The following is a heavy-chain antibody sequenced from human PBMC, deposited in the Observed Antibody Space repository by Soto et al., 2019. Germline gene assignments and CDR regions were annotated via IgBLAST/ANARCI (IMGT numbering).Heavy chain of an antibody. CDR1: GYTFTSYG. D-gene: IGHD3-3*01. J-gene: IGHJ6*02. CDR2: ISAYNGNT. CDR3: ARNSKAIFGVVSYYYGMDV. V-gene: IGHV1-18*04. Sequence: ASVKVSCKASGYTFTSYGISWARQAPGQGLEWMGWISAYNGNTNYAQKLQGRVTMTTDTSTSTAYMELRSLRSDDTAVYYCARNSKAIFGVVSYYYGMDVWGQGTTVTVSS.